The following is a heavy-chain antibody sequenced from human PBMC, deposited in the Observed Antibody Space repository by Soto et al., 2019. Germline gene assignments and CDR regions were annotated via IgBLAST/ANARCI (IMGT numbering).Heavy chain of an antibody. CDR1: GFTFDDYA. CDR2: ISANSGSI. J-gene: IGHJ3*02. D-gene: IGHD3-10*01. Sequence: GGSLRLSCAASGFTFDDYAMHWVRQAPGKCLEWVSGISANSGSIGYADSVKGRFTIARDNAKNSLYLQMNTLRPEDTALYYCVRDTSRMVPGVIDSFDIWGHGXMVTV. V-gene: IGHV3-9*01. CDR3: VRDTSRMVPGVIDSFDI.